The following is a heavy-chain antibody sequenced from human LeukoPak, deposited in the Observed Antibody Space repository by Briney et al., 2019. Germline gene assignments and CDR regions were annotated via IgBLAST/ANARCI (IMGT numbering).Heavy chain of an antibody. V-gene: IGHV4-59*01. CDR3: ARGLWFGELLFDY. D-gene: IGHD3-10*01. CDR2: IYYSGST. Sequence: SETLSLTCHVAAGSISSYYWSWIRQPPGKGRQWIGDIYYSGSTNYNPSLKSRFTISVDTSKTQSSQKLSSVTAADTAVYYCARGLWFGELLFDYWGQGTLVTVSS. CDR1: AGSISSYY. J-gene: IGHJ4*02.